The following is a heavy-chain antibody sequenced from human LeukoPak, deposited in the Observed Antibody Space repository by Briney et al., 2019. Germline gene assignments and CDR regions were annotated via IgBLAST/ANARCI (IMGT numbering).Heavy chain of an antibody. CDR1: GFTFTSSA. Sequence: SVKVSCKASGFTFTSSAVQWVRQARGQRLEWIGWIVVGSGNTNYAQKFQERVTITRDMSTSTAYMELSSLRSEDTAVYYCAAEAKGYNHDYVWGSYRYTGYYGMDVWGQGTTVTVSS. D-gene: IGHD3-16*02. CDR2: IVVGSGNT. CDR3: AAEAKGYNHDYVWGSYRYTGYYGMDV. J-gene: IGHJ6*02. V-gene: IGHV1-58*01.